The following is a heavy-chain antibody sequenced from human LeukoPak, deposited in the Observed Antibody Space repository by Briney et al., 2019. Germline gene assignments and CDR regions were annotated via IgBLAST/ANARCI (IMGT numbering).Heavy chain of an antibody. CDR2: ISAYNGNT. CDR1: GYTFTSYG. D-gene: IGHD3-22*01. Sequence: ASVKVSCKASGYTFTSYGISWVRQAPGQGLEWMGWISAYNGNTNYAQKLQGRVTMTTDTSTSTAYMELRSLRSDDTAVYYCARGSKYYYDSSGYPIDYWGQGTLVTVSS. V-gene: IGHV1-18*01. J-gene: IGHJ4*02. CDR3: ARGSKYYYDSSGYPIDY.